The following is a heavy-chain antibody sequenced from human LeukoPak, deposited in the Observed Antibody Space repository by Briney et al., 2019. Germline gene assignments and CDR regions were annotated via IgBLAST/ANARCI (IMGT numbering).Heavy chain of an antibody. D-gene: IGHD6-13*01. J-gene: IGHJ4*02. CDR3: ARESAAAGTSFDY. Sequence: GGSLRLSCAASGFTFSSYEMNWVRQAPGKGLEWVSYISSSCSTIYYADSVKGRFTISRDNAKNSLYLQMNRLRDEDTAVYYCARESAAAGTSFDYWGQGTLVTVSS. CDR2: ISSSCSTI. V-gene: IGHV3-48*02. CDR1: GFTFSSYE.